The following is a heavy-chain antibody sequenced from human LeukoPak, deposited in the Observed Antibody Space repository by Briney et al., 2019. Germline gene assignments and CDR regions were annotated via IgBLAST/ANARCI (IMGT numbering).Heavy chain of an antibody. CDR3: ARGDGATNGYYYYYYMDV. D-gene: IGHD1-26*01. CDR2: IYYSGST. V-gene: IGHV4-59*01. J-gene: IGHJ6*03. Sequence: SETLSLTCTVSGGSISSYYWSWIRQPPGKGLEWIGYIYYSGSTNYNPSLKSRVTISVDTSKDQFSLKLSSVTAADTAVYYCARGDGATNGYYYYYYMDVWGKGTTVTVSS. CDR1: GGSISSYY.